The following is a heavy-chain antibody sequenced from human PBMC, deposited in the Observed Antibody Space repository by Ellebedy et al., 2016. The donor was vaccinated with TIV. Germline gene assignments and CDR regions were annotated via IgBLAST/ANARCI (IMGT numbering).Heavy chain of an antibody. CDR2: IYPGDSDT. D-gene: IGHD2-15*01. J-gene: IGHJ4*02. CDR3: ARRPGYYFDY. Sequence: GGSLRLSCQGSGYTFGSYWIGCVRQRPGAGLEWMGIIYPGDSDTRYSPSFQGQVTFSVDRSIDTAYLQWSSLKASDTAMYYCARRPGYYFDYWGQGTLVTVSS. CDR1: GYTFGSYW. V-gene: IGHV5-51*01.